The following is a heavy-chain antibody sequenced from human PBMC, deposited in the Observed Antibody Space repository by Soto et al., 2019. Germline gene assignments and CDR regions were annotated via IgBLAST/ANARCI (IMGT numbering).Heavy chain of an antibody. Sequence: GASVKVSCKASGGTFSSYAISWARQAPGQGLEWMGGIIPIFGTANYAQKFQGRVTITADESTSTAYMELSSLRSEDTAVYYCASKKAVLLWFGESHGYYYYGMDVWGQGTTVTVSS. CDR1: GGTFSSYA. J-gene: IGHJ6*02. V-gene: IGHV1-69*13. CDR3: ASKKAVLLWFGESHGYYYYGMDV. CDR2: IIPIFGTA. D-gene: IGHD3-10*01.